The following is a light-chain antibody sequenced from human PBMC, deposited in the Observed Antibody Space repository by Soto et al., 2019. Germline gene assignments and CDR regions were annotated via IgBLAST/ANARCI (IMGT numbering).Light chain of an antibody. J-gene: IGLJ1*01. Sequence: QSVLTQPASVSGSPGQSITITCTGTSSDGGGYNYVPWYQQHPGKAPKLIIYEVSNRPSGVSNRFSGSRSGNTASPTISGRQAEDEAAYYCNSYRSKSMGVFGTGTKLTVL. CDR2: EVS. V-gene: IGLV2-14*01. CDR3: NSYRSKSMGV. CDR1: SSDGGGYNY.